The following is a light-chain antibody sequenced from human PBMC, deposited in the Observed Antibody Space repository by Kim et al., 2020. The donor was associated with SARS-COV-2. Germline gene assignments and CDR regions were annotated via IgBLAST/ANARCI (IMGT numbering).Light chain of an antibody. CDR1: QSVTSN. CDR3: QQYKSWPLT. V-gene: IGKV3-15*01. Sequence: SLAPGERAPLSCRASQSVTSNVAWYQQKPGQAPRLRIYDASTRATGIPARFSGTGSGTEFSLTISSLQSEDCAVYYCQQYKSWPLTFGGGTKVDIK. CDR2: DAS. J-gene: IGKJ4*01.